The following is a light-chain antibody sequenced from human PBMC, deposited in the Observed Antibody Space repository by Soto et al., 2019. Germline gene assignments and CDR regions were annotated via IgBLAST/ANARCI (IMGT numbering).Light chain of an antibody. V-gene: IGKV1-27*01. J-gene: IGKJ1*01. CDR2: AAS. CDR3: QQYNSAPRT. CDR1: QGISNY. Sequence: DIQMTQSPSSLSASVGDRVTITCRASQGISNYLAGYQQKPWKVPNLLIYAASTLKSGVPSRFSRSGSGTDFTLTISSLQPEDVATYYCQQYNSAPRTFGQGTKVEIK.